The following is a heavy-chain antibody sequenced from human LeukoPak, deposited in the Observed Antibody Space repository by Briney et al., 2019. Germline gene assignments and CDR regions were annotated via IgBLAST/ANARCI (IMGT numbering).Heavy chain of an antibody. CDR1: GFTFSNYW. J-gene: IGHJ4*02. D-gene: IGHD3-9*01. Sequence: GGSLRLSCAASGFTFSNYWMSWVRETPGKGLERVAHIKKDGSDKYYVDSVKGRFTISRDNAKESLYLQMNSLRAEDTAVYYCARDLRTYYDILTGYYTPGFDYWGQGTLVTVSS. CDR2: IKKDGSDK. V-gene: IGHV3-7*01. CDR3: ARDLRTYYDILTGYYTPGFDY.